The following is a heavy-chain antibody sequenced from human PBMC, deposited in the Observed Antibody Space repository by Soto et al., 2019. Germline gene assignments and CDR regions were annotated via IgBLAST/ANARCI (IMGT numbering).Heavy chain of an antibody. CDR3: ARLAGNSVFQD. CDR2: IYYSGST. J-gene: IGHJ1*01. Sequence: QVQLQESGPGLVKPSETLSLTCTVSSGPISDYYWGWIRQPPGKGLEWIGSIYYSGSTIYNPPLEGRVTISIDTSNSQFSLKLTSVAAADTAVYYCARLAGNSVFQDWGQGTLVTVSS. CDR1: SGPISDYY. D-gene: IGHD6-19*01. V-gene: IGHV4-59*01.